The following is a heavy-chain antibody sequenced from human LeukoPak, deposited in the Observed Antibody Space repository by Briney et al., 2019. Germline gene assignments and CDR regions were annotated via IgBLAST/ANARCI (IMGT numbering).Heavy chain of an antibody. J-gene: IGHJ3*02. CDR2: ISSSSSTI. CDR1: GFTFSTYS. V-gene: IGHV3-48*01. CDR3: ARDQYCSGTSCSDDAFDI. Sequence: GGSLRLSCAASGFTFSTYSMNWVRQAPGKGLEWVSYISSSSSTIYYADSVKGRFTISRDNAKNSLYLQMSGLRAEDTAVYYCARDQYCSGTSCSDDAFDIWGQGTMVTVSS. D-gene: IGHD2-2*01.